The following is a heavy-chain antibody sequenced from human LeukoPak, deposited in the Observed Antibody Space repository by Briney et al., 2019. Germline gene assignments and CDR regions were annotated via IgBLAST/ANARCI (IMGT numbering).Heavy chain of an antibody. V-gene: IGHV4-59*01. D-gene: IGHD6-19*01. J-gene: IGHJ3*02. CDR3: ARDHPYSSGWFETEAPIAADAFDI. CDR1: GGSISSYY. CDR2: IYYSGST. Sequence: PSETLSLTCTVSGGSISSYYWSWIRQPPGKGLEWIGYIYYSGSTNYNPSLKSRVTISVDTSKNQFSLKLSSVTAADTAVYYCARDHPYSSGWFETEAPIAADAFDIWGQGTMVTVSS.